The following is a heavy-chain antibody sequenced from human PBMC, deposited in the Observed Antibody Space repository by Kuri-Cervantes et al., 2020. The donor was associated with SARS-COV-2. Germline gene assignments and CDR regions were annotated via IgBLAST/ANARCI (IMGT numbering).Heavy chain of an antibody. CDR1: GFTFSSYS. CDR3: AKEPPYDSSGYYPY. V-gene: IGHV3-21*04. Sequence: GESLKISCAASGFTFSSYSMNWVRQAPGKGLEWVSSISSSSSYIYYADSVKGRFTISRDNSKNTLYLQMNSLRAEDTAVYYCAKEPPYDSSGYYPYWGQGTLVTVSS. D-gene: IGHD3-22*01. J-gene: IGHJ4*02. CDR2: ISSSSSYI.